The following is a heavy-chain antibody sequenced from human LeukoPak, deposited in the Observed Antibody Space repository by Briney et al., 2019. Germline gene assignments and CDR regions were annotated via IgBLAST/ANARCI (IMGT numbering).Heavy chain of an antibody. D-gene: IGHD3-22*01. CDR1: GFTFSNYW. CDR2: IKQDGSEI. V-gene: IGHV3-7*03. J-gene: IGHJ5*01. Sequence: GGSLRLSCAASGFTFSNYWMTWVRQAPGKGLEWVANIKQDGSEISYVDSVKGRFTISRDNAKNSLYLQMNNLRVEDTAVYYCARDLWNFYDDSGYNRDFDSWGQGTLVTVSS. CDR3: ARDLWNFYDDSGYNRDFDS.